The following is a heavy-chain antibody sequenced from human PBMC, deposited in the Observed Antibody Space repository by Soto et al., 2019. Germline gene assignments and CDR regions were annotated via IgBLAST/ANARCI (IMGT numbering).Heavy chain of an antibody. CDR1: GFTFSSYG. J-gene: IGHJ4*02. D-gene: IGHD1-26*01. V-gene: IGHV3-33*01. Sequence: GGSLRLSCAASGFTFSSYGMHWVRQAPGKGLEWVAVIWYDGSNKYYADSVKGRFTISRDNSKNTLYLQMNSLRAEDTAVYYCARGLVGATIFDYWGQGTLVTVSS. CDR3: ARGLVGATIFDY. CDR2: IWYDGSNK.